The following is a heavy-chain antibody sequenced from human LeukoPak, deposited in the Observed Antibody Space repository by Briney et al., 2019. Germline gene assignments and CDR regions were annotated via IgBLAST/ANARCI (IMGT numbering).Heavy chain of an antibody. V-gene: IGHV5-51*01. J-gene: IGHJ4*02. CDR1: GYSFTSYW. CDR2: IYPGDSDT. D-gene: IGHD5-18*01. CDR3: ASAGDTAMATFDY. Sequence: GESLKISCRGSGYSFTSYWIGWVRQMPGKGLEWMGIIYPGDSDTRYSPSFQGQVTISADKSISTAYLQWSSLKASDTAMYYCASAGDTAMATFDYWGQGTLVTVSS.